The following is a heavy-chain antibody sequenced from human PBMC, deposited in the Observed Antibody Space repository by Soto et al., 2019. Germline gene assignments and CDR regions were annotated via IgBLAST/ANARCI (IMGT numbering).Heavy chain of an antibody. J-gene: IGHJ6*02. CDR3: ARRITYYYDSSGQMVPYYYYYGMDV. CDR1: GGTFSSYA. CDR2: IIPIFGTA. Sequence: SVRVSCKXSGGTFSSYAISWVRQAPGQGLEWMGGIIPIFGTANYAQKFQGRVTITADKSTSTAYMELSSLRSEDTAVYYCARRITYYYDSSGQMVPYYYYYGMDVWGQGTTVTVSS. D-gene: IGHD3-22*01. V-gene: IGHV1-69*06.